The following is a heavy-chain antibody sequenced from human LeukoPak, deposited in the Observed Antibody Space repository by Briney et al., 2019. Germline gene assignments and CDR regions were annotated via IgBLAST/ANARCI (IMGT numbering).Heavy chain of an antibody. J-gene: IGHJ4*02. D-gene: IGHD4-17*01. CDR2: IYSGGST. Sequence: PVGSLRLSCAASGFTVSSSYMSWVRQAPRKGLEWVSVIYSGGSTYYADSVKGRFTISRDNSKNTPYLQMNSLRAEDTAVYYCARDRPPAYGDYVGPNWGQGTLVTVSS. V-gene: IGHV3-53*01. CDR3: ARDRPPAYGDYVGPN. CDR1: GFTVSSSY.